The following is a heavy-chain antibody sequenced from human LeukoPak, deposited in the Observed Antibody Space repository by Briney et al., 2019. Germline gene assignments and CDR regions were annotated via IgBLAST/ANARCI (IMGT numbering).Heavy chain of an antibody. V-gene: IGHV4-59*08. CDR3: ARHEGDTSGQYMYNWFDP. CDR2: IYYSGST. Sequence: PSETLSLTCTVSGGSISSYSWSWIRQPPGKGLEWIGDIYYSGSTNYNPSLKSRVTLSVDTSKNQFSLKLSSVTAADTAIYYCARHEGDTSGQYMYNWFDPWGQGTLVTVSS. CDR1: GGSISSYS. D-gene: IGHD3-22*01. J-gene: IGHJ5*02.